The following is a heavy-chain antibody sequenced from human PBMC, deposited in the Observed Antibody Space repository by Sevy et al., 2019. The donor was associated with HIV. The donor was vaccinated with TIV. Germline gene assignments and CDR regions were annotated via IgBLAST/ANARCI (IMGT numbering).Heavy chain of an antibody. CDR1: GYTLTEFS. J-gene: IGHJ4*02. V-gene: IGHV1-24*01. Sequence: ASVKVSCKVSGYTLTEFSIHWVRQAPGKGLEWMGGLDPGHGDAETPYAQKFRDRLTMTADTSTDTVYMELSSLRSEDTAVYYCATDTTGYHSTLDYWGQGTLVTVSS. CDR2: LDPGHGDAET. CDR3: ATDTTGYHSTLDY. D-gene: IGHD3-9*01.